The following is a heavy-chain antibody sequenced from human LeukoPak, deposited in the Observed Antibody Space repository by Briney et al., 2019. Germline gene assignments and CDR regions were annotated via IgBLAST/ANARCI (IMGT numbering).Heavy chain of an antibody. D-gene: IGHD2-21*01. Sequence: PGRSLRLSCAASGFTFSSYGMHWVRQAPGKGLGWVAVIWYGGSNKYYADSAKGRFTISRDNSKNTLYLQMNSLRAEDTAVYYCAKDKVFWWGQGTLVTASS. CDR2: IWYGGSNK. CDR3: AKDKVFW. CDR1: GFTFSSYG. V-gene: IGHV3-30*18. J-gene: IGHJ4*02.